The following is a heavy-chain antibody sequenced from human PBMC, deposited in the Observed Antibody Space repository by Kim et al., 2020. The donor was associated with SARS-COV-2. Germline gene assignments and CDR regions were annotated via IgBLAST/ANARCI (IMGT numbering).Heavy chain of an antibody. V-gene: IGHV3-48*03. CDR1: GFTFSSYE. Sequence: GGSLRLSCAASGFTFSSYEMNWVRQAPGKGLEWVSYISSTGSPIYYADSVKGRFTISRDNAKNSLYLQMNSLRAEDTAVYYCARVRDAFRWVAPIDYWG. J-gene: IGHJ4*01. CDR3: ARVRDAFRWVAPIDY. D-gene: IGHD3-3*02. CDR2: ISSTGSPI.